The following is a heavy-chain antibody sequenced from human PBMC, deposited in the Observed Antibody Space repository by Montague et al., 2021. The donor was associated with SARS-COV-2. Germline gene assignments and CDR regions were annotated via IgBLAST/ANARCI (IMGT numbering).Heavy chain of an antibody. CDR1: GGSISSYY. CDR2: IYYSGST. D-gene: IGHD5-24*01. V-gene: IGHV4-59*01. CDR3: SRVFPRWLQFDPYFDY. Sequence: SETLSLTCTVSGGSISSYYWSWIRQPPGKGLEWIGYIYYSGSTNYNPSLKSQVTLSVDTSKNQFSLKLSPVTAADTAVNYCSRVFPRWLQFDPYFDYWGQGTLVTVSS. J-gene: IGHJ4*02.